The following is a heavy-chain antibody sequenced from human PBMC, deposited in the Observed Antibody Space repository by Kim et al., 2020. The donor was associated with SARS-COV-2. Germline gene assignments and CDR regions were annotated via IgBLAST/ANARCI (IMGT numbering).Heavy chain of an antibody. J-gene: IGHJ3*02. CDR1: GYSISSGYY. CDR3: SRDLVRGAFDI. D-gene: IGHD3-10*01. V-gene: IGHV4-38-2*02. Sequence: SETLSLTCTVSGYSISSGYYWGWIRQPPGKGLEWIGSIYHSGSTYYNPSLKSRVTISVDTSKNQFSLKLSSVTAADTAVYYCSRDLVRGAFDIWGQGTVV. CDR2: IYHSGST.